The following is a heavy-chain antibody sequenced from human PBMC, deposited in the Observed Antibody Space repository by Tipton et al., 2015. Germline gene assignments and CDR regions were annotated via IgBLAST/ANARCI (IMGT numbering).Heavy chain of an antibody. D-gene: IGHD4-17*01. Sequence: QLVQSGGGLIQPGGSLRLSCAASGFTVSSNYMSWVRQAPGKGLEWVSVIYSGGSTYYADSVKGRFTISRDNAKNSLYLQMNSLRAEDTAVYYCARYPYGDFGYLDLWGRGTLVTVSS. J-gene: IGHJ2*01. V-gene: IGHV3-53*01. CDR1: GFTVSSNY. CDR3: ARYPYGDFGYLDL. CDR2: IYSGGST.